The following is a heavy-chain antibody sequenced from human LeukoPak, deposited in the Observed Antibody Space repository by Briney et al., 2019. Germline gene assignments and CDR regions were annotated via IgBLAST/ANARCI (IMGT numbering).Heavy chain of an antibody. CDR1: GVTLSSYA. D-gene: IGHD3-16*01. V-gene: IGHV3-23*01. CDR3: AKGVPYPPN. J-gene: IGHJ4*02. CDR2: ISSSGSGGNT. Sequence: GGSLRLSCAASGVTLSSYAISWARQAPGKGLEWVSGISSSGSGGNTYYADSVKGRFTISRDSSKNTLFLHMNTLRAEDTAIYYCAKGVPYPPNWGQGTLVTVSS.